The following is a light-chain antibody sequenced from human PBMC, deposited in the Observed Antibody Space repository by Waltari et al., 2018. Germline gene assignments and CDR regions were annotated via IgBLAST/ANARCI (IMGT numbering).Light chain of an antibody. CDR2: DVS. J-gene: IGLJ1*01. CDR1: SSDVAAYDH. V-gene: IGLV2-14*03. Sequence: QSALTQSASVSGSPGQSITISCTGTSSDVAAYDHVSWYQQHPDNAPKLMIYDVSRRPSGISTRVFCSKSGNTASLTISGLQAEDEADYYCSSYTTSNTYVFGSGTKVTVL. CDR3: SSYTTSNTYV.